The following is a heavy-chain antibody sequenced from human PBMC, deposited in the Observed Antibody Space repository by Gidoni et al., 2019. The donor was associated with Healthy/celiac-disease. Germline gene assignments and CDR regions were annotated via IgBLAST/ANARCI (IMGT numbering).Heavy chain of an antibody. CDR1: GFTFSSYS. CDR2: ISSSSSYI. Sequence: EVQLVESGGGLVKPGGSLRLSCAASGFTFSSYSMNWVRQAPGKGLEWVSSISSSSSYIYYADSVKGRFTISRDNAKNSLYLQMNSLRAEDTAVYYCARGYCSSTSCYWLRWYYYYYMDVWGKGTTVTVSS. D-gene: IGHD2-2*01. CDR3: ARGYCSSTSCYWLRWYYYYYMDV. J-gene: IGHJ6*03. V-gene: IGHV3-21*01.